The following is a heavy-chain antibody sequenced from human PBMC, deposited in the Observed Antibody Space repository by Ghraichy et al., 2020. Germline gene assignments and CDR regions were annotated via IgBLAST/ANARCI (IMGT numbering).Heavy chain of an antibody. CDR1: GFSLSTSGVG. CDR3: EHLRFLGPLTSRGHENWFDP. CDR2: IYWDDDK. Sequence: SGPTLVKPTQTLTLTCTFSGFSLSTSGVGVGWIRQPPGKALEWLALIYWDDDKRYSPSLKSRLTITKATSKNQVVLTMTNMDPGDQATYYCEHLRFLGPLTSRGHENWFDPWGQGTLVTVSS. J-gene: IGHJ5*02. D-gene: IGHD3-3*01. V-gene: IGHV2-5*02.